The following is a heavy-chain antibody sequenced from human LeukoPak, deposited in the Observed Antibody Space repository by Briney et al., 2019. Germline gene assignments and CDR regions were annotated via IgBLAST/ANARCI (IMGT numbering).Heavy chain of an antibody. CDR1: GFTFSSYA. CDR3: AKGPFTMIVVIITPLNH. D-gene: IGHD3-22*01. V-gene: IGHV3-23*01. Sequence: GGSLRLSCAASGFTFSSYAMSWVRQAPGKGLEWVSAISGSGGSTYYADSVKGRFTISRDNSKNTLYLQMNSLRAEDTAVYYCAKGPFTMIVVIITPLNHWGKGTLVTVSS. CDR2: ISGSGGST. J-gene: IGHJ5*02.